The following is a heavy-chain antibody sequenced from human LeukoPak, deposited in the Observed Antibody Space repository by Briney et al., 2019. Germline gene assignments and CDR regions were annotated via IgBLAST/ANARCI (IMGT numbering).Heavy chain of an antibody. CDR2: IVPSFGTK. D-gene: IGHD2-15*01. Sequence: SVKVSCKASGDIFSSNGINWVRQAPGQGLEWMGRIVPSFGTKDYAQKFQGRVGIIADESTSTAYMELSSLRFEDTAMYYCARGGWYSDRSYYYGMDVWGQGTTVIVSS. J-gene: IGHJ6*02. CDR1: GDIFSSNG. CDR3: ARGGWYSDRSYYYGMDV. V-gene: IGHV1-69*13.